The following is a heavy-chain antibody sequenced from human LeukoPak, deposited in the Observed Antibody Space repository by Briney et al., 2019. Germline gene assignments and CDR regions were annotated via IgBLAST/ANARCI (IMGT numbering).Heavy chain of an antibody. CDR1: GLTYSSYA. Sequence: GGSLRLSCAASGLTYSSYALNWVRQAPGKGLEWVSGISASGGSTYYADSAKGRFTISRDKSKNTLYLQMNSLRAEDTALFYCSKDSEAARPHYFDYWGQGTLVTVSS. D-gene: IGHD6-6*01. J-gene: IGHJ4*02. CDR3: SKDSEAARPHYFDY. V-gene: IGHV3-23*01. CDR2: ISASGGST.